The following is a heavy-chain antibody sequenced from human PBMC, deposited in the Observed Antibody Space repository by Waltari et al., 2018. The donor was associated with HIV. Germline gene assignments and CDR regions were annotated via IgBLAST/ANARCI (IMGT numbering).Heavy chain of an antibody. D-gene: IGHD3-10*01. CDR1: GFTFSSYA. Sequence: QVQLVESGGGVVQPGRSLRLSCAASGFTFSSYAMHWVRQAPGKGLDWVAVISYDGNEILYADYMKGRFTISRGNSRNTLYLQMNSLRPEDTAVYYCARGRGGPDYWGQGTLVTVSS. CDR3: ARGRGGPDY. V-gene: IGHV3-30*01. J-gene: IGHJ4*02. CDR2: ISYDGNEI.